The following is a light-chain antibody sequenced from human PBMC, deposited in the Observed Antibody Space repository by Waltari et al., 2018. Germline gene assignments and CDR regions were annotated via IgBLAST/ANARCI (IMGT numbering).Light chain of an antibody. CDR1: QSVGSS. Sequence: ETVLTQSPGTLSLSPGEGATLSCRASQSVGSSLVWYQQKPGRAPRLLIYGASTRATGIPDRFTGSGSGTDFSLTISRLEPEDFAVYYCQMYVRLPVTFGQGTKVEI. CDR3: QMYVRLPVT. V-gene: IGKV3-20*01. J-gene: IGKJ1*01. CDR2: GAS.